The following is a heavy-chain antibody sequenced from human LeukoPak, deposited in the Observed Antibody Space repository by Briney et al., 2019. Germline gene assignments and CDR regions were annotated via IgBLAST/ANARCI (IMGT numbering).Heavy chain of an antibody. CDR3: ARGSGPQFIAAAPLPLESGPAGP. Sequence: ASVKVSCKASGYTFTGYYMHWVRQAPGQGLEWMGWINPNSGGANYAQKFQGRVTMTRDTSISTAYMELSRLRSDDTAVYYCARGSGPQFIAAAPLPLESGPAGPWGQGTLVTVSS. J-gene: IGHJ5*02. CDR2: INPNSGGA. V-gene: IGHV1-2*02. D-gene: IGHD6-13*01. CDR1: GYTFTGYY.